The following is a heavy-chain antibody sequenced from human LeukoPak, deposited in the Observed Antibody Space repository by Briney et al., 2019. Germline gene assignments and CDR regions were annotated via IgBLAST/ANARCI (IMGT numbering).Heavy chain of an antibody. D-gene: IGHD6-19*01. CDR2: IYSGGST. CDR3: ARVSVAGDSNYYYYYGMDV. J-gene: IGHJ6*02. V-gene: IGHV3-53*01. CDR1: GFTVSSNY. Sequence: AGSLRLSCAASGFTVSSNYMSWVRQAPGQGLEWGLVIYSGGSTYYADSVKGRFTISRDNSKNTLYLQMNSLRAEDTAVYYCARVSVAGDSNYYYYYGMDVWGQGTTVTVSS.